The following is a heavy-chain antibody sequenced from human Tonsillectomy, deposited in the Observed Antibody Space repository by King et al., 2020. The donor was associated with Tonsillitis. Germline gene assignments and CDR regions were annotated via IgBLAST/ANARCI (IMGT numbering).Heavy chain of an antibody. D-gene: IGHD5-24*01. V-gene: IGHV1-69*01. CDR3: SLLEDYYMDV. J-gene: IGHJ6*03. Sequence: VQLVESGAEVKRPGSSVKVSCKSSGGTFSSHVFSWVRQAPGQGLEWMGGIIPMYGPLTYAQNFRGRVTITADESTSTAYMELSSLRPEDTAVDYCSLLEDYYMDVWGTGTTVTVSS. CDR1: GGTFSSHV. CDR2: IIPMYGPL.